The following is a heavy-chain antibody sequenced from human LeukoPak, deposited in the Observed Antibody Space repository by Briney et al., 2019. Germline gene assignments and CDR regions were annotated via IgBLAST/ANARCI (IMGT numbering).Heavy chain of an antibody. CDR3: ARDLGVPAAIDWFDP. CDR1: GGSFSGYY. D-gene: IGHD2-2*02. J-gene: IGHJ5*02. V-gene: IGHV4-34*01. Sequence: SETLSLTCAVYGGSFSGYYWSWIRQPPGKGLEWIGEINHSGSTNYNPSLKSRVTISVDTSKNQFSLKLSSVTAADTAVYYCARDLGVPAAIDWFDPWGQGTLVTVSS. CDR2: INHSGST.